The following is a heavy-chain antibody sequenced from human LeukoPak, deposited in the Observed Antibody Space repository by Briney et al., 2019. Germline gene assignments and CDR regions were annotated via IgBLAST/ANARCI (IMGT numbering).Heavy chain of an antibody. CDR1: GGSFSGYY. Sequence: SETLSLTCAVYGGSFSGYYWSWIRQPPGKGLEWIGEINHSGSTNYNPSLKSRVTISVDTSKNQFSLKLSSVTAADTAVYYCARDLSGQLGFDYWGQGTLVTVSS. CDR2: INHSGST. V-gene: IGHV4-34*01. J-gene: IGHJ4*02. CDR3: ARDLSGQLGFDY. D-gene: IGHD6-6*01.